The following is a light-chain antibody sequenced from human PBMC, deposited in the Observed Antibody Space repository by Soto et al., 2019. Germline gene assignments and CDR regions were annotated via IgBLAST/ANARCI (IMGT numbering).Light chain of an antibody. CDR3: QQRSNWLSLT. V-gene: IGKV3-11*01. CDR1: QSVSSY. J-gene: IGKJ4*01. CDR2: DAS. Sequence: EIVLTQSPAPLSLSPGERATLSSRASQSVSSYLAWYQQKPGQAPRLLIYDASNRATGIPARFSGSGSGTDFTLTISSLEPEDFAVYYCQQRSNWLSLTFGGGTKVEIK.